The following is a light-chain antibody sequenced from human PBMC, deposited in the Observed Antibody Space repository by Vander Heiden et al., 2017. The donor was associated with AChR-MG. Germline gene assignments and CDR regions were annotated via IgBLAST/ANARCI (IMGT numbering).Light chain of an antibody. Sequence: EIVLTQSPGTLSLSPGERATLSCRASQSITNNFLAWYQQKPGQAPRLLIYGASTRATGIPDRFSGSGSGTDFTLTIIRLEPEDFAVYYCQQYGSSPTLTFGGGTKVEIK. CDR3: QQYGSSPTLT. CDR1: QSITNNF. CDR2: GAS. J-gene: IGKJ4*01. V-gene: IGKV3-20*01.